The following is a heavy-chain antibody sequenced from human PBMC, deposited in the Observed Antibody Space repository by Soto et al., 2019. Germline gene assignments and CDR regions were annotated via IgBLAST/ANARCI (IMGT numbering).Heavy chain of an antibody. J-gene: IGHJ5*02. CDR1: AGSLSSNY. D-gene: IGHD3-10*01. CDR3: ARLLFGAANWFDP. Sequence: SETRCRPWTVSAGSLSSNYWSWSRLPPGKGLEWIGDIYYSVSTTYNPSLKSRVTIPVDTSKNQFSLKLSSVTAADTAVYYCARLLFGAANWFDPWGQGTLVTVS. CDR2: IYYSVST. V-gene: IGHV4-59*01.